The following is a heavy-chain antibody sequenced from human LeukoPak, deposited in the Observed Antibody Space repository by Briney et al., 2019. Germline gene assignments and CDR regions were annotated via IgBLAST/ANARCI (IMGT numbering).Heavy chain of an antibody. D-gene: IGHD3-10*01. Sequence: GGSLRLSCAASGFTFSSYSMNWVRQAPGKGLEWVSYINIISSEIYYGDSVKGRFTISTDNAKNSVYLQMNSLRDEDTAVYYCARDRAYAFDNSGQGTMVTVSS. J-gene: IGHJ3*02. V-gene: IGHV3-48*02. CDR2: INIISSEI. CDR3: ARDRAYAFDN. CDR1: GFTFSSYS.